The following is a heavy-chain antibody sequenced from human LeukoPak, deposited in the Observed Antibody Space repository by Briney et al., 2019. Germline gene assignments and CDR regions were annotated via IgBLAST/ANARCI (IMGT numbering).Heavy chain of an antibody. CDR3: ARNASYGMDV. Sequence: ASVKVSCKASGYTFTTYGISWVRQAPGQGLEWMGWISAYNANTNYAQKLQSRLTMTTDTSTSTAYMELRSLRSDDTAVYYCARNASYGMDVWGQGTTVTVSS. D-gene: IGHD1-1*01. V-gene: IGHV1-18*01. CDR1: GYTFTTYG. J-gene: IGHJ6*02. CDR2: ISAYNANT.